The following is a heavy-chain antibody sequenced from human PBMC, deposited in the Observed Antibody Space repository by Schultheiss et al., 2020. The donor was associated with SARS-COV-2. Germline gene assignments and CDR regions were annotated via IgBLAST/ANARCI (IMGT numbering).Heavy chain of an antibody. J-gene: IGHJ6*02. CDR2: IYYSGST. CDR1: GGSISSGGYY. Sequence: SETLSLTCTVSGGSISSGGYYWSWLRQPPGKGPEWIGYIYYSGSTYYNPSLKSRVTISVYTSKNQFSLKLSSVTAADTAVYYCARVPMIGCSGGSCPSPYYYYYGMDVWGQGTTVTVSS. V-gene: IGHV4-30-4*01. CDR3: ARVPMIGCSGGSCPSPYYYYYGMDV. D-gene: IGHD2-15*01.